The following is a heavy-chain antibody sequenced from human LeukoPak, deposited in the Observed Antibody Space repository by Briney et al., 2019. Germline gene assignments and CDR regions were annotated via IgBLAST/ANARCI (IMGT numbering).Heavy chain of an antibody. V-gene: IGHV4-34*01. CDR2: INHSGST. J-gene: IGHJ4*02. CDR1: GGSFSGYY. Sequence: SETLSLTCAVCGGSFSGYYWSWIRQPPGQGLEWIGEINHSGSTNYNPSLKSRVTISVDTSKNQFSLKLSSVTAADTAEYYCARSNCPKPVDYWGQGTLVTVSS. CDR3: ARSNCPKPVDY. D-gene: IGHD2-21*01.